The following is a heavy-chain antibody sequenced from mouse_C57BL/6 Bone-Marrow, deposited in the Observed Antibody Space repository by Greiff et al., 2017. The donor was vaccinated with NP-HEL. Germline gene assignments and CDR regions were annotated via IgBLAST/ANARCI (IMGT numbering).Heavy chain of an antibody. CDR1: GFTFSSYG. D-gene: IGHD1-1*01. V-gene: IGHV5-6*01. J-gene: IGHJ4*01. CDR2: ISSGGSYT. Sequence: EVHLVESGGDLVKPGGSLKLSCAASGFTFSSYGMSWVRQTPDKRLEWVATISSGGSYTYYPDSVKGRFTISRDNAKNTLYLQMSRLKSEDTAMYYCARHGITTVVAPYYAMDYWGQGTSVTVSS. CDR3: ARHGITTVVAPYYAMDY.